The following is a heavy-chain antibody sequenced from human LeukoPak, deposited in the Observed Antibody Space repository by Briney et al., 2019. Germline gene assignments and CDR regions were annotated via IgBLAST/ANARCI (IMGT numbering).Heavy chain of an antibody. CDR3: AELGITMIGGV. V-gene: IGHV3-11*04. J-gene: IGHJ6*04. D-gene: IGHD3-10*02. Sequence: GGSLRLSCTASGFTFRDYYVTWIRQAPGKGLEWVSYIRSTGSSTAYADSVKGRFAISRDNAKNSLYLQMNSLRAEDTAVYYCAELGITMIGGVWGKGTTVTISS. CDR2: IRSTGSST. CDR1: GFTFRDYY.